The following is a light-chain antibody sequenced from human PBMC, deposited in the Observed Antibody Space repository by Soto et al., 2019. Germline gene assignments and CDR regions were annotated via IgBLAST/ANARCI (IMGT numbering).Light chain of an antibody. CDR2: DVS. J-gene: IGLJ3*02. Sequence: QSALTQPASVSGSPGQSITISCTGASSDVGDYNYVSWYQHHPGKAPKLVIYDVSSRPSGVSGRFSGSKSGNTASLTISGLQAEDEADYYCSSYATSSTLEWVFGGGTQLTV. CDR3: SSYATSSTLEWV. CDR1: SSDVGDYNY. V-gene: IGLV2-14*03.